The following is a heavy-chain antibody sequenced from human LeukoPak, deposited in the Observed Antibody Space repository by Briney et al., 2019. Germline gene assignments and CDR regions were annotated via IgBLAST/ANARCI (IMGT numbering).Heavy chain of an antibody. CDR1: GFTFSNAW. D-gene: IGHD3-22*01. Sequence: GGSLRLSCAASGFTFSNAWMSWVRQAPGKGLEWVCRIKSKTDGGTTDYAAPVKGRFTISRDDSKNTLYLQMNSLKTEDTAVYYCTTIGWLVAAFDIWGQGTMVTVSS. CDR2: IKSKTDGGTT. J-gene: IGHJ3*02. CDR3: TTIGWLVAAFDI. V-gene: IGHV3-15*01.